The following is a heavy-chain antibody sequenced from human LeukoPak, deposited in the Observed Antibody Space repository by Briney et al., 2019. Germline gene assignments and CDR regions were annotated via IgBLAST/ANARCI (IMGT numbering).Heavy chain of an antibody. J-gene: IGHJ3*01. CDR2: IRFDGGDT. CDR3: AKEIDGFDV. CDR1: GFTFNNYW. Sequence: SGGSLRLSCAAFGFTFNNYWMHWVRQAPGMGLVWVSSIRFDGGDTAYADSAKGRFTISRDNAKNTMFLQMNNLRAEDTAVYYCAKEIDGFDVWGQGTLVTVSS. V-gene: IGHV3-74*01.